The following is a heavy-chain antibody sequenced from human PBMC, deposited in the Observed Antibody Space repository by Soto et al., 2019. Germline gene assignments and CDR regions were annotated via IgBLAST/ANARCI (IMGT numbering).Heavy chain of an antibody. CDR1: GGSVSSGSYY. J-gene: IGHJ4*02. D-gene: IGHD3-22*01. Sequence: SETLSLTCTVSGGSVSSGSYYWSWIRQPPGKGLEWIGYIYYSGSTNYNPSLKSRVTISVDTSKNQFSLKLSSVTAADTAVYYCARDTDYYDSSGLIDYWGQGTLVTVSS. CDR2: IYYSGST. CDR3: ARDTDYYDSSGLIDY. V-gene: IGHV4-61*01.